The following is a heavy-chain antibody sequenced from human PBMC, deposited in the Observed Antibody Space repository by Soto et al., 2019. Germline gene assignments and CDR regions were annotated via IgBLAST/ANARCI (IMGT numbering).Heavy chain of an antibody. V-gene: IGHV1-8*01. D-gene: IGHD2-15*01. CDR1: GYTFTNYD. J-gene: IGHJ4*02. CDR3: ARFGPGGAVYFDL. Sequence: ASVKVSCKASGYTFTNYDINWVRQATGQGLEWMGWMNPNSGHTGYVQKFQGRVTMTRDTSISTAYLEVSSPRSEDTAIYYCARFGPGGAVYFDLWGLGTLVTVFS. CDR2: MNPNSGHT.